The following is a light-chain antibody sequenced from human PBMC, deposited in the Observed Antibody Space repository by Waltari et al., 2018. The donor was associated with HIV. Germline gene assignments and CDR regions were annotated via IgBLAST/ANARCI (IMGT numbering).Light chain of an antibody. V-gene: IGLV1-47*01. CDR2: RNN. CDR3: AAWDGSLSGRV. J-gene: IGLJ3*02. Sequence: QSVLTQPPSASGTPGQRVTISCSGSSSNIGSTSVYWYQQLPGTAPKLLIYRNNQRPSGVPDRFSGSKSGTSASLAISGLRSEDEAAYYCAAWDGSLSGRVFGGGTKLTVL. CDR1: SSNIGSTS.